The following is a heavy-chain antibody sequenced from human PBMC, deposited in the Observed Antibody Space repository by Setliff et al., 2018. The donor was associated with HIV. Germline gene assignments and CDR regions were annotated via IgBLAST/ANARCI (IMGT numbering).Heavy chain of an antibody. CDR3: ARAPEWNYNFWSGSYYYYGMDV. J-gene: IGHJ6*02. CDR1: GASVNSGSYY. CDR2: IYHSGST. V-gene: IGHV4-39*07. Sequence: SETLSLTCIVSGASVNSGSYYWGWIRQPPGKGLEWIGSIYHSGSTYYNPSLKSRVTISVDTSKNQFSLKLSSVTAADTAVYYCARAPEWNYNFWSGSYYYYGMDVWGQGTTVTVSS. D-gene: IGHD3-3*01.